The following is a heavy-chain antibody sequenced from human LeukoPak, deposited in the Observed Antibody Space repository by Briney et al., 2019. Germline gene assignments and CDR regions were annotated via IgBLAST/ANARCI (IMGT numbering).Heavy chain of an antibody. J-gene: IGHJ4*02. CDR2: INPNSGGT. Sequence: WASVKVSCKASGYTFTGYYMHWVRQAPGQGLEWMGWINPNSGGTNYAQKFQGRVTMTRDTSISTAYMELSRLRSDDTAVYYCARDPGQWLARTDYFDYWGQGTLVTVSS. CDR1: GYTFTGYY. V-gene: IGHV1-2*02. D-gene: IGHD6-19*01. CDR3: ARDPGQWLARTDYFDY.